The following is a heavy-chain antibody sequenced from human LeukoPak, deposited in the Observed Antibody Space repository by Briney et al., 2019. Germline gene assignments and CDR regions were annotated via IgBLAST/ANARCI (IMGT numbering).Heavy chain of an antibody. CDR3: ARDYYHDSSGYNSHDAFDI. CDR2: ISGSGGST. CDR1: GFTFSSYA. Sequence: GSLRLSCAASGFTFSSYAMSWVRQAPGKGLEWISAISGSGGSTYYADSVKGRFTISRDNSKNTLYLQMASLRAEDTAVYYCARDYYHDSSGYNSHDAFDIWGQGTMVTVSS. D-gene: IGHD3-22*01. V-gene: IGHV3-23*01. J-gene: IGHJ3*02.